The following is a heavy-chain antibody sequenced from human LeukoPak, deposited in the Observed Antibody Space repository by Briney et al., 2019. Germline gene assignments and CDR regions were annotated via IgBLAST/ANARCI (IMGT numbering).Heavy chain of an antibody. Sequence: GGSLRLSCVASGFAFRNYWTYWVRQGPGKGLVWLSRINPDGSTTTYADSVKGRSTISRDNSKNTLYLQMNSLRAEDTAVYYCARRAGAYSHPYDYWGQGTLVTVSS. V-gene: IGHV3-74*01. D-gene: IGHD4/OR15-4a*01. CDR1: GFAFRNYW. J-gene: IGHJ4*02. CDR2: INPDGSTT. CDR3: ARRAGAYSHPYDY.